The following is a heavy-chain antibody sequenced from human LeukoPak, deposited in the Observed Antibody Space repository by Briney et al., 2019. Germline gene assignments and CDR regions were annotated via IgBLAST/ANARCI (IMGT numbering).Heavy chain of an antibody. CDR3: AKGAMVVVVAPTEFDH. CDR1: GFTFSNYA. J-gene: IGHJ4*02. V-gene: IGHV3-23*01. CDR2: ISGSGGST. D-gene: IGHD2-15*01. Sequence: GGSLRLSCAASGFTFSNYAMNWVRQAPGKGLEWVSAISGSGGSTSYADSVKGRFTISRDNSKNILYLQVNSLRAEDTAVYYCAKGAMVVVVAPTEFDHWGQGALVTVSP.